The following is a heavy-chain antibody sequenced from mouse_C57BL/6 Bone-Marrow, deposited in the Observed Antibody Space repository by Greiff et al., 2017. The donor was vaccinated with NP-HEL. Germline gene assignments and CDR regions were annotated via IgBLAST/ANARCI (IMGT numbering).Heavy chain of an antibody. CDR1: GYSITSGYY. CDR2: ISYDGSN. D-gene: IGHD1-1*01. CDR3: AREYYGSSPLHWYFDV. J-gene: IGHJ1*03. V-gene: IGHV3-6*01. Sequence: EVKLVESGPGLVKPSQSLSLTCSVTGYSITSGYYWNWIRQFPGNKLEWMGYISYDGSNNYNPSLKNRISITRDTSKNQFFLKLNSVTTEDTATYYGAREYYGSSPLHWYFDVWGTGTTVTVSS.